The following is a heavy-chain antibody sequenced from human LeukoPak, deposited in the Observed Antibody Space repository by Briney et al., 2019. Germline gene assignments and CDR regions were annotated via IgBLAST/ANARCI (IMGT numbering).Heavy chain of an antibody. CDR3: SRKAYVLYV. J-gene: IGHJ6*04. CDR2: IKQDGSEK. V-gene: IGHV3-7*03. D-gene: IGHD3-10*02. CDR1: GFTFSSYW. Sequence: GGSLRLSCAPSGFTFSSYWMSWVRQAPGKGLEWVANIKQDGSEKYYVDSVKGRFTISRDNGKNSLYLQMNSLRAEDTAVYYCSRKAYVLYVWGKGTTVTVSS.